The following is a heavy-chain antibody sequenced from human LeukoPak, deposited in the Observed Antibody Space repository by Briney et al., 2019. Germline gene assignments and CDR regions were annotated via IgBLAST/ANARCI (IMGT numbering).Heavy chain of an antibody. Sequence: SETLSLTCTVSGGSTSSGSYYWNWIRQPAGKGLEWIGRIYTSGSTNYNPSLKSRVTISIDTSRNQFSLKLTSVTAADTAVYYCARGGYCSGGDCYSGPFDYWGQGALVTISS. CDR2: IYTSGST. CDR1: GGSTSSGSYY. J-gene: IGHJ4*02. D-gene: IGHD2-15*01. V-gene: IGHV4-61*02. CDR3: ARGGYCSGGDCYSGPFDY.